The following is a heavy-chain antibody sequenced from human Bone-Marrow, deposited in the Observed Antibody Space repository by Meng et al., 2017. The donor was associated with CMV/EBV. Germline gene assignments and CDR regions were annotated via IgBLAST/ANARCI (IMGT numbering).Heavy chain of an antibody. V-gene: IGHV5-51*01. CDR1: FTSYG. J-gene: IGHJ4*02. Sequence: FTSYGIGWVRQMPGKGLEWMGIIYPGDSDTRYSPSFQGQVTISADKSISTAYLQWGNLKASDTAMYYCARYCSSTSCYNTGTYFDYWGQGTLVTVSS. D-gene: IGHD2-2*02. CDR2: IYPGDSDT. CDR3: ARYCSSTSCYNTGTYFDY.